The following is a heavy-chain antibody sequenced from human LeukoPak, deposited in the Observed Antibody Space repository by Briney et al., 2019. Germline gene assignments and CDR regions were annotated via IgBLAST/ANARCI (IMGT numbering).Heavy chain of an antibody. CDR2: IDSDGSTI. V-gene: IGHV3-74*01. CDR1: GFTFSSYW. D-gene: IGHD4-17*01. CDR3: ARLTTTVTTPFDY. J-gene: IGHJ4*02. Sequence: GGSLRLSCAASGFTFSSYWMDWVRQAPGKGLVWVSCIDSDGSTISYADSVKGRFTISRDNAKNSLYLQMNSLRAEDTAVYYCARLTTTVTTPFDYWGQGTLVTVSS.